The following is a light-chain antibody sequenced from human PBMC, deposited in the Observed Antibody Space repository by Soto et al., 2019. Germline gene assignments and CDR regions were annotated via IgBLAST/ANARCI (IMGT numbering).Light chain of an antibody. CDR1: SSDVGTYNY. Sequence: QSVLTQPASVSGSPGQSLTISCTGTSSDVGTYNYVSWYQQNPGKVPKLMIYEVSNRPSGVSNRFSGSKSGNTASLTISGLQAEDEADYYCSSYSSSVTLVVFGGGTKLTVL. J-gene: IGLJ2*01. V-gene: IGLV2-14*01. CDR3: SSYSSSVTLVV. CDR2: EVS.